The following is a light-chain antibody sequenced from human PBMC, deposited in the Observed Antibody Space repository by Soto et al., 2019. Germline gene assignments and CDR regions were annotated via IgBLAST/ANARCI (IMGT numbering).Light chain of an antibody. V-gene: IGKV1-5*01. J-gene: IGKJ1*01. CDR3: QQCYMGWT. CDR1: QSISSW. CDR2: DAS. Sequence: DIQMTQTPSTLSASVVDRCTITFRASQSISSWLAWYQQKPGKAPKLLIYDASTLESGVPSRFSGTGSGTEFTFSITSLQPEDFGTYYCQQCYMGWTFGQGTKVDIK.